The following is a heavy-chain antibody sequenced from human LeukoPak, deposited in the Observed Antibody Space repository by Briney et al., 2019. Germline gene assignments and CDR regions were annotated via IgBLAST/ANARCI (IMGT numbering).Heavy chain of an antibody. Sequence: ASVKVSCKASGGTFSSYAISWVRQAPGQGLEWMGGIIPIFGTANYAQKFQGRVTITTDESPSTAYMELSSLRSEDTAVYYCARVGDGDNWNGGDWFDPWGQGTLVTVSS. D-gene: IGHD1-20*01. V-gene: IGHV1-69*05. CDR3: ARVGDGDNWNGGDWFDP. CDR1: GGTFSSYA. J-gene: IGHJ5*01. CDR2: IIPIFGTA.